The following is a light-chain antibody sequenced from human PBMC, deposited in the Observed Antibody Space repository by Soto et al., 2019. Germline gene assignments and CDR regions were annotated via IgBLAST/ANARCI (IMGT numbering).Light chain of an antibody. CDR2: GAS. V-gene: IGKV3-20*01. J-gene: IGKJ1*01. CDR3: QQYGSSGT. CDR1: QSVSNNY. Sequence: EIELTQSPGTLSLSPGERATLSCRASQSVSNNYLAWYQQKPGQAPRLLIYGASIRATGIPDRFSGSGSGTDFTLTISRLEPEDFAVYYCQQYGSSGTFGQGTKVDIK.